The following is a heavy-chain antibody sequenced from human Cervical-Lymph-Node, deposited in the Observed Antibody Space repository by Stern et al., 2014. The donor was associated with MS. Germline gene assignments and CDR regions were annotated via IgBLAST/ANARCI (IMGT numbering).Heavy chain of an antibody. CDR3: ALLVVMNNYGMDV. D-gene: IGHD3-22*01. CDR1: GYTFTSHY. J-gene: IGHJ6*02. V-gene: IGHV1-46*01. Sequence: QLQLGQSGAEGKKPGASVKGSCKASGYTFTSHYMHWVRQAPGQGLEWMGIINPSGGSTSYAQKFQGRVTMTRDTSTSTVYMELSSLRSEDTAVYYCALLVVMNNYGMDVWGQGTTVTVSS. CDR2: INPSGGST.